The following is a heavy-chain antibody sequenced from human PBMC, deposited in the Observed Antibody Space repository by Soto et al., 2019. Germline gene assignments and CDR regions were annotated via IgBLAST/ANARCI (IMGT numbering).Heavy chain of an antibody. V-gene: IGHV1-18*01. D-gene: IGHD6-19*01. J-gene: IGHJ4*02. CDR2: ISAYKGNR. CDR1: GYTFFNYG. CDR3: ARDGITLAGSFDY. Sequence: VQLVQSGAEVKKPGASVKVSCKASGYTFFNYGISWVRQAPGQGLEWMGWISAYKGNRTYAGKLQGRATMTAETSTSTAYMELRSLRSDDTAVYYCARDGITLAGSFDYWGQGTLVTVSS.